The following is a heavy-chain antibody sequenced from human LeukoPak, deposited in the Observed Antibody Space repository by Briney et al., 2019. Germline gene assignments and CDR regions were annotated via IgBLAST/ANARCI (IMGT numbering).Heavy chain of an antibody. CDR1: GYNFGSYW. J-gene: IGHJ4*02. CDR3: AKGDGEFEY. Sequence: GESLKISCKASGYNFGSYWIGWMRQMPGKGLEWMGVIYPSDSDTRYNPSFEGHVTISADKSITTTYLQWAYLGASDTAVYYCAKGDGEFEYWGQGTLVTVSS. D-gene: IGHD3-10*01. CDR2: IYPSDSDT. V-gene: IGHV5-51*01.